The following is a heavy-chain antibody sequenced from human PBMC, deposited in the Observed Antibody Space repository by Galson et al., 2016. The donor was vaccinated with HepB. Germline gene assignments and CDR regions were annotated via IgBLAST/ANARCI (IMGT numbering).Heavy chain of an antibody. V-gene: IGHV3-7*03. D-gene: IGHD1-14*01. CDR3: VRGGTWYGMDV. CDR2: VKPDGSVK. Sequence: SLRLSCAASGFTFSSYTMHWVRQAPGKGLEWMANVKPDGSVKTYVDSVKGRFTISRANAKNLVYLQMNSLNADDTAVYFCVRGGTWYGMDVWGQGTTVMVSS. J-gene: IGHJ6*02. CDR1: GFTFSSYT.